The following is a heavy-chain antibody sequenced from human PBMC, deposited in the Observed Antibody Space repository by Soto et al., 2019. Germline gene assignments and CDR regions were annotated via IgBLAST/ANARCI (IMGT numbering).Heavy chain of an antibody. CDR2: ISSSSDYI. CDR1: GFTFSSYN. Sequence: GSLRLSCAASGFTFSSYNMNWVRQAPGKGLEWVSFISSSSDYIYYADSVKGRFTISRDNAKNSLYLQMNSLRAEDTAVYYCARDGSTVTTNYHYAMDVWGQGTTVTVSS. CDR3: ARDGSTVTTNYHYAMDV. D-gene: IGHD4-17*01. V-gene: IGHV3-21*01. J-gene: IGHJ6*02.